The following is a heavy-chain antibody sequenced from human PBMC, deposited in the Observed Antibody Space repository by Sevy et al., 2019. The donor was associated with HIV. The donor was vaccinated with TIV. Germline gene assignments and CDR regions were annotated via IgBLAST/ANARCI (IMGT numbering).Heavy chain of an antibody. CDR3: ARVPRRFGVGAWFDP. CDR2: ISYSGST. V-gene: IGHV4-59*01. D-gene: IGHD3-3*01. J-gene: IGHJ5*02. Sequence: SETLSLTCTVSGGSIISYYWSWIRQPPGKGLEWIGYISYSGSTNYNPSLKSRVTISIDTSKNQFSLKLSSVTAADTAVYYCARVPRRFGVGAWFDPWGQGTLVTVSS. CDR1: GGSIISYY.